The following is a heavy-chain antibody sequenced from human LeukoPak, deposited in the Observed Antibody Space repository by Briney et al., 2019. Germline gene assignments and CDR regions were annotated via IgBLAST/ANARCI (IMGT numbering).Heavy chain of an antibody. CDR2: ISTSGDTT. CDR1: GFTFSTYA. V-gene: IGHV3-23*01. Sequence: GESLRLSCAASGFTFSTYAMHWVRQAPGKGLEWVSIISTSGDTTYYAGSVKGRFTISRDNSKNTLFLQMNSLRAEDTAVYYCARGSPVSYYFDYWGQGTLVTVSS. J-gene: IGHJ4*02. CDR3: ARGSPVSYYFDY.